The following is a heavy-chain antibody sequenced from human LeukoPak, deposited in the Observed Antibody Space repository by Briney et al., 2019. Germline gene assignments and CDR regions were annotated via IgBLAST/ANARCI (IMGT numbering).Heavy chain of an antibody. CDR1: GGSFSGYY. Sequence: SQTLSLTCAVYGGSFSGYYWSWIRQPPGKGLEWIGEINHSGSTNYNPSLKSRVTISVDTSKNQFSLKLSSVTAADTAVYYCARHDLRYFDWHYWGQGTLVTVSS. CDR2: INHSGST. J-gene: IGHJ4*02. CDR3: ARHDLRYFDWHY. V-gene: IGHV4-34*01. D-gene: IGHD3-9*01.